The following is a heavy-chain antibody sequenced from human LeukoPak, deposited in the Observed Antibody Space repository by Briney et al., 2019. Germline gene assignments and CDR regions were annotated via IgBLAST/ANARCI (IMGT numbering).Heavy chain of an antibody. V-gene: IGHV4-39*07. J-gene: IGHJ4*02. Sequence: SETLSLTCTVSGGSIRSGRYYWGWLRQSPGRGLEWIGSVSYSGSTYQNPSLKSRLSISVDTSKNQFSLQLNSVTAADTAVYYCAREIVAVAKEGTTYSFDYWGQGTLVTVSS. CDR2: VSYSGST. CDR1: GGSIRSGRYY. D-gene: IGHD6-19*01. CDR3: AREIVAVAKEGTTYSFDY.